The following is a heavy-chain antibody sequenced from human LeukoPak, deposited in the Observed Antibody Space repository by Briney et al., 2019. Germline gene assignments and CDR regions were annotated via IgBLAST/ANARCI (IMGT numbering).Heavy chain of an antibody. J-gene: IGHJ4*02. CDR1: GYTFTSYD. CDR2: MNPNSGNT. D-gene: IGHD6-13*01. V-gene: IGHV1-8*03. Sequence: ASVKVSCKASGYTFTSYDINWVRQAPGQGLEWMGWMNPNSGNTGYAQKFQGRVTITRNTSISTAYMELSSLRSEDTAVYYCARLQGIAAAGTADYWGQGTLVTVSS. CDR3: ARLQGIAAAGTADY.